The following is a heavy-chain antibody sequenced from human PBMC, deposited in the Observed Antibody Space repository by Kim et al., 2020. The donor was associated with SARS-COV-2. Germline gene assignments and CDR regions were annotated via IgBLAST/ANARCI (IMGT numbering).Heavy chain of an antibody. D-gene: IGHD3-10*01. J-gene: IGHJ3*02. V-gene: IGHV4-59*01. Sequence: SPSLNSLVTILPDTSENQFSLKLTSVTAADSAVYYCARYLGGGGAFDIWGQGTIVTVSS. CDR3: ARYLGGGGAFDI.